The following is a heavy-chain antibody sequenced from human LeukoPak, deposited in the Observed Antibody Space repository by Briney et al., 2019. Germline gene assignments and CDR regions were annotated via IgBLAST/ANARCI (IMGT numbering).Heavy chain of an antibody. Sequence: ASVKVSCKASGYTFTGYYMHWVRQAPGQGLEWMGWINPNSGGTNYAQKFQGRVTMTRDPSISTAYMELSRLRSDDTAVYYCARGGGGIQQKPPHYYYYYMDVWGKGTTVTVSS. D-gene: IGHD3-16*01. J-gene: IGHJ6*03. V-gene: IGHV1-2*02. CDR2: INPNSGGT. CDR1: GYTFTGYY. CDR3: ARGGGGIQQKPPHYYYYYMDV.